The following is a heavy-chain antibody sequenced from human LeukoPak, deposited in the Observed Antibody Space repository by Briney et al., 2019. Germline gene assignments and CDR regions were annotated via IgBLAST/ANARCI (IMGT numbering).Heavy chain of an antibody. CDR2: IYHSGTP. CDR1: TASVSSYY. CDR3: ARRAPYYNYYMDV. J-gene: IGHJ6*03. Sequence: PSETLSLTCTVSTASVSSYYWTWIRQPPGKGLEWIGYIYHSGTPKYNPSLKSRVAISVDMSKNQVSLKLTSVTDADTAVYYCARRAPYYNYYMDVWGKGTTVTVSS. V-gene: IGHV4-59*08. D-gene: IGHD1-14*01.